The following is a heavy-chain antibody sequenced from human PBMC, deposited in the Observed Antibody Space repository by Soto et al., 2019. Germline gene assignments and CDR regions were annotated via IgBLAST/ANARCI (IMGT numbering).Heavy chain of an antibody. Sequence: ASETLSLTCAVYGGSFSGYYWSWIRQPPGKGLEWSGEINHSGSTNYNPSRKRRVTISVDTSMNQFSLKLSSVTAADTAVYYCARGFGALNWFDPWGQGTLVTVSS. CDR1: GGSFSGYY. V-gene: IGHV4-34*01. CDR3: ARGFGALNWFDP. CDR2: INHSGST. J-gene: IGHJ5*02. D-gene: IGHD3-16*01.